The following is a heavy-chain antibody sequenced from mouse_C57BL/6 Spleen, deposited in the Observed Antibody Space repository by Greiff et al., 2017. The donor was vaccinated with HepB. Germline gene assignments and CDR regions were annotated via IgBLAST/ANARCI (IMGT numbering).Heavy chain of an antibody. V-gene: IGHV5-17*01. CDR2: ISSGSSTI. Sequence: EVHLVESGGGLVKPGGSLKLSCAASGFTFSDYGMHWVRQAPEKGLEWVAYISSGSSTIYYADTVKGRFTISRDNAKNTLFLQMTSLRSEDTAMYYGARDYLYYAMDYWGQGTSVTVSS. CDR1: GFTFSDYG. D-gene: IGHD5-5*01. J-gene: IGHJ4*01. CDR3: ARDYLYYAMDY.